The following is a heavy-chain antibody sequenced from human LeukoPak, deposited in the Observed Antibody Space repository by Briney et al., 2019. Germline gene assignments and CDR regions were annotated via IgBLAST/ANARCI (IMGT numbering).Heavy chain of an antibody. J-gene: IGHJ3*02. CDR1: RGTFSSYA. Sequence: GASVKVSCKASRGTFSSYAISWVRQAPGQGLEWMGGIIPLFGTASYAQNFQGRVTISADESTSTAYMELSSLRSEDTAVYYCARVRDGYNDAYDIWGQGTMVTVTS. V-gene: IGHV1-69*13. CDR3: ARVRDGYNDAYDI. CDR2: IIPLFGTA. D-gene: IGHD5-24*01.